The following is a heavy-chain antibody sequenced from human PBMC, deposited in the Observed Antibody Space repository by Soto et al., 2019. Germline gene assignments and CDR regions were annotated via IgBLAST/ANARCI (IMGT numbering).Heavy chain of an antibody. CDR3: ARDRSQTEGFT. CDR2: ISYDGSNK. Sequence: GGSLRLSCAASGFTFSSYAMHWVRQAPGKGLEWVAVISYDGSNKYYADSVKGRFTISRDNSKNTLYLQMNSLRAEDTAVYYCARDRSQTEGFTWGQGTLVTVSS. J-gene: IGHJ5*02. V-gene: IGHV3-30-3*01. D-gene: IGHD1-1*01. CDR1: GFTFSSYA.